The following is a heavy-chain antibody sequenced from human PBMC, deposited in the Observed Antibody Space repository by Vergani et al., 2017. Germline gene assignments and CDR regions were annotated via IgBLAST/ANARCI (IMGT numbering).Heavy chain of an antibody. CDR1: GGSISSGGYS. J-gene: IGHJ6*02. CDR2: IYHSGST. Sequence: QLQLQESGSGLVKPSQTLSLTCAVSGGSISSGGYSWSWIRQPPGKGLEWIGYIYHSGSTYYNPSLKGRVTISVDRSKHQFSLKLSSVTAADTAVYYCARETRLETYYYYYGMDVWGQGTTVTVSS. CDR3: ARETRLETYYYYYGMDV. V-gene: IGHV4-30-2*01. D-gene: IGHD5-24*01.